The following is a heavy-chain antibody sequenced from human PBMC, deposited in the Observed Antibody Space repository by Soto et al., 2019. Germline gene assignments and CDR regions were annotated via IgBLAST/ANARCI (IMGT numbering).Heavy chain of an antibody. CDR3: AGNIVAKTVIAFDI. CDR2: MNPNSGNT. V-gene: IGHV1-8*01. D-gene: IGHD5-12*01. Sequence: QVQLVQSGAEVKKPGASVKVSCKASGYTFTSYDINWVRQATGQGLEWMGWMNPNSGNTGYAQKFQGRVTMTRNTSISTAYMELSSLSSEDTAVYYWAGNIVAKTVIAFDIWGQGTMVTVSS. CDR1: GYTFTSYD. J-gene: IGHJ3*02.